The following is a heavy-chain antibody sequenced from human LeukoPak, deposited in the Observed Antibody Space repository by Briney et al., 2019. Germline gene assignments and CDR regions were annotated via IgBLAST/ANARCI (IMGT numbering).Heavy chain of an antibody. CDR3: AKFRGYSYGPIGY. Sequence: GGSLSLSCAASGFTLSNYAMTWVRQAPGKGLEWVSSITGSGGSTFYADSAKGRFTISRDNSKNTLYLQMNSLRAEDTAVYYCAKFRGYSYGPIGYWGQGTLVTVSS. D-gene: IGHD5-18*01. CDR1: GFTLSNYA. V-gene: IGHV3-23*01. J-gene: IGHJ4*02. CDR2: ITGSGGST.